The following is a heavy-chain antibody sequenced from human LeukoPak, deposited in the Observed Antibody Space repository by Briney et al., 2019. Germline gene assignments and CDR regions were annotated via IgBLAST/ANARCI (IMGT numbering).Heavy chain of an antibody. CDR2: MNPNRGNT. D-gene: IGHD3-22*01. CDR3: ATVGEDSYYYDRSGYFY. V-gene: IGHV1-8*03. Sequence: ASVKVSCKASGYTFTSYDINWVRQATGQGLEWMGWMNPNRGNTGYSQKFQGRVTITRNTSISAAYIELSSLRSEDTPVYYCATVGEDSYYYDRSGYFYWGQGTLVTVFS. J-gene: IGHJ4*02. CDR1: GYTFTSYD.